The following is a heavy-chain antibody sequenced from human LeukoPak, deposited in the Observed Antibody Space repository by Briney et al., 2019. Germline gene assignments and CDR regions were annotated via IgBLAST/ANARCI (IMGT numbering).Heavy chain of an antibody. J-gene: IGHJ4*02. CDR1: GFNFDDYA. CDR2: IRSKAFGGTT. Sequence: GGSLRLSCTGSGFNFDDYAMSWFRQAPGKGLEWVGFIRSKAFGGTTEYAASVKGRFTISRDDSKSIAYLQMNSLKTEDTAVYYCTTDMAAYGYTYEQGDYWGQGTLVTVSS. D-gene: IGHD5-18*01. CDR3: TTDMAAYGYTYEQGDY. V-gene: IGHV3-49*03.